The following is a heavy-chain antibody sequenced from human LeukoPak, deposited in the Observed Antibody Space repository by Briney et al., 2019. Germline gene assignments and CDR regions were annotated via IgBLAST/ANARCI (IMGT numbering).Heavy chain of an antibody. CDR1: GYTFTGYY. Sequence: ASVKVSCKASGYTFTGYYMHWVRQAPGQGLEWMGWINPNSGGTNYAQKFQGRVTMTRDTSISTAYMELSRLRSDDTAVYYCARDRRNANNWFDPWGQGTLVTVSS. CDR2: INPNSGGT. CDR3: ARDRRNANNWFDP. D-gene: IGHD4-11*01. V-gene: IGHV1-2*02. J-gene: IGHJ5*02.